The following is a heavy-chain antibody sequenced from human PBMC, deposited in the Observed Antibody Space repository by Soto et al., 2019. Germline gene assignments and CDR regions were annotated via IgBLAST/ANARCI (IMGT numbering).Heavy chain of an antibody. Sequence: SVKVSCKASGGTFSSYTFSWVRQAPGQGLEWMGRIIPILGIANYAQKFQGRVTITADKSTSTAYMELSSLRSEDTAVYYCARDGSYGDYEGYYFDYWGQGTLVTVSS. CDR3: ARDGSYGDYEGYYFDY. D-gene: IGHD4-17*01. CDR2: IIPILGIA. J-gene: IGHJ4*02. CDR1: GGTFSSYT. V-gene: IGHV1-69*10.